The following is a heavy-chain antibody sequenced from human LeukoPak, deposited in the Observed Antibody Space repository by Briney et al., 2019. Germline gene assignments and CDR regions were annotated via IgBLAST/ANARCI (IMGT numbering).Heavy chain of an antibody. Sequence: SETLSLTCTVSGGSISSYYWSWIRQPPGKGLEWIGYIYYSGSTNYNPSLKSRVTISVDTSKNQFSLKLSSVTVADTAVYYCARTGYSSSWSFDYWGQGTLVTVSS. V-gene: IGHV4-59*01. J-gene: IGHJ4*02. CDR3: ARTGYSSSWSFDY. D-gene: IGHD6-13*01. CDR2: IYYSGST. CDR1: GGSISSYY.